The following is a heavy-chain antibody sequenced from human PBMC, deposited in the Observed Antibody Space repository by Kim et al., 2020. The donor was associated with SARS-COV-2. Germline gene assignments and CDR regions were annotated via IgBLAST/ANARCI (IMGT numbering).Heavy chain of an antibody. CDR2: ISSSSSTI. V-gene: IGHV3-48*04. D-gene: IGHD3-10*01. CDR3: ARDFFFAYYYGSEAFDI. CDR1: GFTFSSYS. Sequence: GGSLRLSCAASGFTFSSYSMDWVRQAPGKGLEWVSYISSSSSTIYYADSVKGRFTISRDNAKNSLYLQMNSLRAEDTAVYYCARDFFFAYYYGSEAFDIWGQGTMVTVSS. J-gene: IGHJ3*02.